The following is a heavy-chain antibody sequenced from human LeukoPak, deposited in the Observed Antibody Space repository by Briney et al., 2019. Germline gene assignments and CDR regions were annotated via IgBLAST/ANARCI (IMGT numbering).Heavy chain of an antibody. Sequence: GGSLRLSCAASGFTFSSYWMHWARQAPGKGLVWVSRINSDGSSTSYADSVKGRFTISRDNAKNTLYLQMNSLRAEDTAVYYCARSSRSDWDFDYWGQGTLVTVSS. V-gene: IGHV3-74*01. CDR1: GFTFSSYW. D-gene: IGHD3-9*01. J-gene: IGHJ4*02. CDR3: ARSSRSDWDFDY. CDR2: INSDGSST.